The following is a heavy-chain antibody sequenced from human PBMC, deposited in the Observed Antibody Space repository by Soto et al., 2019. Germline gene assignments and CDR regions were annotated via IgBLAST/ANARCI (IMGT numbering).Heavy chain of an antibody. J-gene: IGHJ4*02. CDR3: ARDHHTVVLSDATDSPYYFDY. CDR1: GYTFTSYG. V-gene: IGHV1-18*01. D-gene: IGHD2-15*01. Sequence: ASVKVSCKASGYTFTSYGISWVRQAPGQGLEWMGWISAYNGNTNYAQKLQGRVTMTTDTSTSTAYMELRSLRSDDTAAYYCARDHHTVVLSDATDSPYYFDYCGQRTLVTVS. CDR2: ISAYNGNT.